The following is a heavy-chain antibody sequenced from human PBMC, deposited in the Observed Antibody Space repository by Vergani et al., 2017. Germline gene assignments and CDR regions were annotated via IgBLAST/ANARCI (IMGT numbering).Heavy chain of an antibody. CDR1: GGSISSSSYY. J-gene: IGHJ4*02. V-gene: IGHV4-39*01. D-gene: IGHD3-9*01. Sequence: QVQLQESGPGLVKPSETLSLTCTVSGGSISSSSYYWGWIRQPPGKGLEWIGSIYYSGSTYYNPSLKSRVTISVDTSKNQFSLKLSSVTAADTAVYYCARRTFDWANWGYFDYWGQGTLVTVSS. CDR2: IYYSGST. CDR3: ARRTFDWANWGYFDY.